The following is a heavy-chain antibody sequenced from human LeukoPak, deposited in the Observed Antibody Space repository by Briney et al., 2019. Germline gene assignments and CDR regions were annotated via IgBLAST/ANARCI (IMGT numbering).Heavy chain of an antibody. J-gene: IGHJ3*02. Sequence: SETLSLTCTVSGGFISSYYWSWFRQPPGKGLEWIGYIYYSGSTNYNPSLKSRVTISVDTSKNQFSLKLSSVTAADTAVYYCARESYDYVWGSYRYSAFDIWGQGTMVTVSS. CDR3: ARESYDYVWGSYRYSAFDI. V-gene: IGHV4-59*01. CDR1: GGFISSYY. CDR2: IYYSGST. D-gene: IGHD3-16*02.